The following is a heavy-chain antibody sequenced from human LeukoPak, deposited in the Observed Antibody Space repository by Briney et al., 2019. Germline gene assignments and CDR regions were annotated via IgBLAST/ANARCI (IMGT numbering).Heavy chain of an antibody. Sequence: GGSLRLSCAASGFIFSNSALHWVRQAPGKGLEWVAIISYDGSNKYYADSVKGRFTISRDNSKNTLYLQMNSLRAEDTAVYSRAREVVAAIYFDYWGQGTLVTVSS. CDR1: GFIFSNSA. CDR2: ISYDGSNK. D-gene: IGHD5-12*01. V-gene: IGHV3-30-3*01. CDR3: AREVVAAIYFDY. J-gene: IGHJ4*02.